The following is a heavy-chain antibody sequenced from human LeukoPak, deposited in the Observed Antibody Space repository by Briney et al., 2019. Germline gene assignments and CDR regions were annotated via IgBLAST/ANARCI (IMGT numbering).Heavy chain of an antibody. CDR3: ARAYLELFAY. CDR1: GFTSSSYS. J-gene: IGHJ4*02. CDR2: ISSSSSYI. D-gene: IGHD1-7*01. Sequence: GGSLRLSCAASGFTSSSYSMSWVRQAPGKGLEWVSSISSSSSYIYYADSVKGRFTISRDNAKNSLYLQMNSLRAEDTAVYYCARAYLELFAYWGQGTLVTVSS. V-gene: IGHV3-21*01.